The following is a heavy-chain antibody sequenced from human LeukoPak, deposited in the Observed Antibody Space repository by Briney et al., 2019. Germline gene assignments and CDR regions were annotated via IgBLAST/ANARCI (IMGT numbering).Heavy chain of an antibody. CDR2: ISGSGGST. Sequence: PGGSLRLSCAASGFTFSSYAVSWVRQAPGKGLEWVSAISGSGGSTYYADSVKGRFTISRDNSKNTLYLQMNSLRAEDTAVYYCAKDPSLKRWELTLNYFDYWGQGTLVTVSS. CDR1: GFTFSSYA. J-gene: IGHJ4*02. V-gene: IGHV3-23*01. CDR3: AKDPSLKRWELTLNYFDY. D-gene: IGHD1-26*01.